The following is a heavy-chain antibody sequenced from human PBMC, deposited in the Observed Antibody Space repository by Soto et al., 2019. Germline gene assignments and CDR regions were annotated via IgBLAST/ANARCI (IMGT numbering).Heavy chain of an antibody. V-gene: IGHV4-61*01. CDR2: MYSNGIT. J-gene: IGHJ4*02. CDR3: AREGLGSSALY. Sequence: WETLSLTCTVSGGSVSSASYYWSWIRQPPGKGLEWIGYMYSNGITNYNPSLKSRVTISVDTSKNQFSLKLTSVTAADTAVYYCAREGLGSSALYWGQGTLVTVSS. CDR1: GGSVSSASYY. D-gene: IGHD3-10*01.